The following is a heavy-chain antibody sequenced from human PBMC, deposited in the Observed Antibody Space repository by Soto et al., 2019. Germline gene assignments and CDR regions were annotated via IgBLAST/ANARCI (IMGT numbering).Heavy chain of an antibody. Sequence: GGSLRLSCAASGFTFSSYDMHWVRQATGKGLEWVSAIGTAGDTYYPGSVKGRFTISRENAKNSLYLQMNSLRAEDTAVYYCARAALKGYLPNWFDPWGQGTLVTVSS. V-gene: IGHV3-13*01. CDR3: ARAALKGYLPNWFDP. D-gene: IGHD5-18*01. CDR2: IGTAGDT. CDR1: GFTFSSYD. J-gene: IGHJ5*02.